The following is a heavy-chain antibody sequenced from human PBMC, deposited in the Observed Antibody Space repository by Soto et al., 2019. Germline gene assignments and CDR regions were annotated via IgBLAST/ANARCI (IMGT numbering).Heavy chain of an antibody. CDR2: IYYSGST. V-gene: IGHV4-59*08. J-gene: IGHJ4*02. Sequence: SETLYLTCTVSGGSITSYYWSWIRQPPGKGLEWIGYIYYSGSTNYNPSLKSRITISVGTSKNQFSLKLSSVTAADSAVYYCARGAYSGRIGSFDYWGQGTLVTVS. D-gene: IGHD1-26*01. CDR3: ARGAYSGRIGSFDY. CDR1: GGSITSYY.